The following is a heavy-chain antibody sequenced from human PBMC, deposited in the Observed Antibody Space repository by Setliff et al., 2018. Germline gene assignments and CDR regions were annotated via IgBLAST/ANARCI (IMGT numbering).Heavy chain of an antibody. J-gene: IGHJ4*02. CDR1: GGSISSGNYY. CDR2: IYTSGST. V-gene: IGHV4-61*09. D-gene: IGHD3-3*01. CDR3: ARESDDFWSGYYFDS. Sequence: SETLSLTCTVSGGSISSGNYYWSWIRQPAGKGLEWIGHIYTSGSTNYSPSLKSRVTISVDTSKNQFSLKLSSVTAADTAVYYCARESDDFWSGYYFDSWGQGTLVTVSS.